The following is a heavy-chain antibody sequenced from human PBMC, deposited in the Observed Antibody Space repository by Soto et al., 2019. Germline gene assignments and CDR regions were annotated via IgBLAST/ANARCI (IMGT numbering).Heavy chain of an antibody. Sequence: GGSLRLSCVASGFSFSSQAMHWVRQAPGKGLEWVADISNDGNSELYADSVKDRFTISRDNSKNTVFLHMNSLRPEDTGVDHCAKETYFRDSSGYYVFDYWGPGTQVTVSS. CDR1: GFSFSSQA. CDR3: AKETYFRDSSGYYVFDY. V-gene: IGHV3-30-3*01. J-gene: IGHJ4*02. D-gene: IGHD3-22*01. CDR2: ISNDGNSE.